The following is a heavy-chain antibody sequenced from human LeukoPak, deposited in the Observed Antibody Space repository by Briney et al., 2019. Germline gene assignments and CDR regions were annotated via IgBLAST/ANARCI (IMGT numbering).Heavy chain of an antibody. CDR3: AKVGPHFWSGFFD. J-gene: IGHJ4*02. D-gene: IGHD3-3*02. CDR1: VFTFSSYA. CDR2: ISGSGGNT. Sequence: GGSLRLSCAASVFTFSSYAMSWVRQAPGKGPEWVSVISGSGGNTYYADSVKGRFTISRDNSKNTLYLQMNSLRAEDTAVYYSAKVGPHFWSGFFDWGQGTLVTVSS. V-gene: IGHV3-23*01.